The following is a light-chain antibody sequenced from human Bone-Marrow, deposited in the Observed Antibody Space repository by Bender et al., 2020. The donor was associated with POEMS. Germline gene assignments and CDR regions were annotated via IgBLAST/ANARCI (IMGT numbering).Light chain of an antibody. CDR1: SSDIGNYNP. V-gene: IGLV2-23*02. Sequence: QSALTQPASVSGSPGQSITISCTGTSSDIGNYNPLSWYQQHPGQAPKLMIYGVNRRPSGVSNRLSASKSGNTVSLTISDLQAEDEADDYCFSYVGGETFGFGGGTKLTVL. CDR3: FSYVGGETFG. CDR2: GVN. J-gene: IGLJ2*01.